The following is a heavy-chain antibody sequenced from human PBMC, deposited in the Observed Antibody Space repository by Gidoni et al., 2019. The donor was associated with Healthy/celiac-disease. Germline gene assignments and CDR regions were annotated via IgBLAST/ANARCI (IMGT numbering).Heavy chain of an antibody. Sequence: EVQLLESGGGLVQPGGSLGLSCAASGFPFCSYAMSWVRPAPGKGLAWVSAISGSGGSTYYADSVKGRFTISRDNSKNTLYLQMNSLRAEDTAVYYCAKDGDLYGTFDYWGQGTLVTVSS. CDR1: GFPFCSYA. V-gene: IGHV3-23*01. D-gene: IGHD3-10*01. J-gene: IGHJ4*02. CDR3: AKDGDLYGTFDY. CDR2: ISGSGGST.